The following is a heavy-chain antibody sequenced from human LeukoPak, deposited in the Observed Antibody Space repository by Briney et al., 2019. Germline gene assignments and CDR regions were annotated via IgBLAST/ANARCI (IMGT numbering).Heavy chain of an antibody. J-gene: IGHJ4*02. V-gene: IGHV1-18*04. Sequence: RGASVKVSCKASGYTFTSYYMHWVRQAPGQGLEWMGWISAYNGNTNYAQKLQGRVTMTRDMSTSTVYMELSRLRSDDTAVYYCARSGAYYYDSSGYYADYWGQGTLVTVSS. CDR1: GYTFTSYY. CDR2: ISAYNGNT. D-gene: IGHD3-22*01. CDR3: ARSGAYYYDSSGYYADY.